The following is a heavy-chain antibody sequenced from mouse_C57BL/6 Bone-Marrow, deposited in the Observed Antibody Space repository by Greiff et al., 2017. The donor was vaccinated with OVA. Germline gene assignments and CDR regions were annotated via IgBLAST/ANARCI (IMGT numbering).Heavy chain of an antibody. CDR3: ARYGNYGWYFDV. CDR2: INPSSGYT. D-gene: IGHD2-1*01. V-gene: IGHV1-4*01. CDR1: GYTFTSYT. J-gene: IGHJ1*03. Sequence: QVQLKQSGAELARPGASVKMSCKASGYTFTSYTMHWVKQRPGQGLEWIGYINPSSGYTKYNQKFKDKATLTADKSSSTAYMQLSSLTSEDSAVYYCARYGNYGWYFDVWGTGTTVTVSS.